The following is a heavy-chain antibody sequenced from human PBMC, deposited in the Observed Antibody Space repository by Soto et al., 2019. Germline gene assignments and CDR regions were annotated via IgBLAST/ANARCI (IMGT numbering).Heavy chain of an antibody. J-gene: IGHJ4*02. CDR2: ISYDGSNK. V-gene: IGHV3-30-3*01. CDR3: ARADHYDSSGYPLN. Sequence: QVQLVESGGGVVQPGRSLRLSCAASGFTFSSYAMHWVRQAPGKGLEWVAVISYDGSNKYYADSVKGRFTISRDNSKNTLYLQMNSLRAEDRAVYYCARADHYDSSGYPLNWGQGTLVTVSS. D-gene: IGHD3-22*01. CDR1: GFTFSSYA.